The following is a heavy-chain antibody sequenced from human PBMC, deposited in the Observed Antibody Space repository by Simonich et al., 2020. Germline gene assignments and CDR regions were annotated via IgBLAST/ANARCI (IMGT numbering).Heavy chain of an antibody. V-gene: IGHV1-8*03. J-gene: IGHJ4*02. CDR3: ARGRGGMSRGYVDY. D-gene: IGHD2-15*01. CDR2: MNPNSGNT. CDR1: GYPFTSYD. Sequence: QVQLVQSGAEVKKPGASVKVSGKASGYPFTSYDINWGQQANGQGLEWMGGMNPNSGNTGYAHKFQGRVTITRNTSISTAYMELSSLRSEDTAVYYCARGRGGMSRGYVDYWGQGTLVTVSS.